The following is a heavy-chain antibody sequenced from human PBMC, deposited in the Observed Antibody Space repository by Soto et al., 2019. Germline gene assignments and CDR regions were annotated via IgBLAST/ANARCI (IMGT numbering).Heavy chain of an antibody. CDR2: IKSKTDGGTT. J-gene: IGHJ6*03. CDR3: TTVVVVVPAANYYYYMDV. Sequence: GGSLRLSCAASGFTFSNAWMSWVRQAPGKGLEWVGRIKSKTDGGTTDYAAPVKGRFTISRDDSKNTLYLQMNSLKTEDTAVYYCTTVVVVVPAANYYYYMDVWGKGTTVTVS. CDR1: GFTFSNAW. D-gene: IGHD2-2*01. V-gene: IGHV3-15*01.